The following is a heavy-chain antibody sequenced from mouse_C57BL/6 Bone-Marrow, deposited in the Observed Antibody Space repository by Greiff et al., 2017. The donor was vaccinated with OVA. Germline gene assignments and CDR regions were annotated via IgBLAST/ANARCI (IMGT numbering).Heavy chain of an antibody. V-gene: IGHV1-69*01. CDR3: ASYYYGSSYRYFDV. CDR1: GYTFTSYW. J-gene: IGHJ1*03. D-gene: IGHD1-1*01. Sequence: VQLQQSGAELVMPGASVKLSCKASGYTFTSYWMHWVKQRPGQGLEWIGEIDPSDSYTNYNQKFKGKSTLTVDKSSSTAYMQLSSLTSEDSAVYYCASYYYGSSYRYFDVWGTGTTVTVSS. CDR2: IDPSDSYT.